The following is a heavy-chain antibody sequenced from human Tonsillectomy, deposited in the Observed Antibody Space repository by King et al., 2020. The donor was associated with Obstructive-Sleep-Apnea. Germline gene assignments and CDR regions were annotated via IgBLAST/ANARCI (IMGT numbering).Heavy chain of an antibody. J-gene: IGHJ4*02. V-gene: IGHV4-39*07. CDR1: GGSISSSSYY. Sequence: LQLQESGPGLVKPSETLSLTCTVSGGSISSSSYYWGWIRQPPGKGLEWIGSFYYSGSTYFNPSLKSRVTISVDTSKNQFSLKLCSVTAADTAVYYCARVPSYDSSGSAFDYWGQGPLVTVSS. CDR2: FYYSGST. CDR3: ARVPSYDSSGSAFDY. D-gene: IGHD3-22*01.